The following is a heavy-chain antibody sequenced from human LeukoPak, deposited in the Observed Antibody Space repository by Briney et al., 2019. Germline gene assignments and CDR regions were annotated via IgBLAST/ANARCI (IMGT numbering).Heavy chain of an antibody. D-gene: IGHD3-16*01. Sequence: SETLSLTCTVSGGSISSYYWSWIRQPPGKGLEWIGYIYYSGSTSYNPSLKSRVTISVDTSKNQFSLKLSSVTAADTAVDYCARYVGRRIIVEYWGQGTLVTVS. J-gene: IGHJ4*02. CDR2: IYYSGST. V-gene: IGHV4-59*08. CDR3: ARYVGRRIIVEY. CDR1: GGSISSYY.